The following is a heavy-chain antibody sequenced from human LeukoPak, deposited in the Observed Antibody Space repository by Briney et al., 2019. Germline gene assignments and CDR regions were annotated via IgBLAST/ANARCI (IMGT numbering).Heavy chain of an antibody. Sequence: GGSRRLSCAASGFTFSSYDIHWVRQAPGKGLEWGAVICHDGSPAYYADSVKGRFTFSRDNSKNTMYLQMNSLRAEDTAVYYCAREGRSGQITSCFDYWGQGTLVTVSA. V-gene: IGHV3-33*01. CDR1: GFTFSSYD. CDR2: ICHDGSPA. D-gene: IGHD2-15*01. J-gene: IGHJ4*02. CDR3: AREGRSGQITSCFDY.